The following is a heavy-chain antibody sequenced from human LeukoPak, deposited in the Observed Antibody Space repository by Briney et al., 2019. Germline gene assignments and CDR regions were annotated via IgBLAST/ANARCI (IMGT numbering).Heavy chain of an antibody. CDR2: ISWNSGSI. D-gene: IGHD6-19*01. CDR1: GFTFDAYA. V-gene: IGHV3-9*01. Sequence: PGGSLRLSCAASGFTFDAYAMHWVRQAPGKGLEWVSGISWNSGSIGYADSVKGRFTISRDNAKNSLYLQMNSLRAEDTALYYCAKAVGQWLANDAFDIWGQGTMVTVSS. J-gene: IGHJ3*02. CDR3: AKAVGQWLANDAFDI.